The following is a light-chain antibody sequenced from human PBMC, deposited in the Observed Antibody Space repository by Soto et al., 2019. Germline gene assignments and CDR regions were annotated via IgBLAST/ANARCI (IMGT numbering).Light chain of an antibody. CDR1: QSININ. Sequence: KGMTQSPATLSVSEGERVTLSCRASQSININLAWYQQKPGQAPRLLIYGASTRATGIPARFSGSGSGTVFTLTISSLEPEDSAVYYCQQCSNWPQTFGQGTKVDIK. CDR2: GAS. J-gene: IGKJ1*01. V-gene: IGKV3D-15*01. CDR3: QQCSNWPQT.